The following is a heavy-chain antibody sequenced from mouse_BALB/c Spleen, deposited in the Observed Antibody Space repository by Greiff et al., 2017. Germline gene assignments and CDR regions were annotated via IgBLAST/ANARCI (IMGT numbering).Heavy chain of an antibody. CDR3: TREGGYYGSTLYAMDY. J-gene: IGHJ4*01. V-gene: IGHV1-5*01. CDR2: IYPGNSDT. D-gene: IGHD1-1*01. Sequence: EVKLQQSGTVLARPGASVKMSCKASGYSFTSYWMHWVKQRPGQGLEWIGAIYPGNSDTSYNQKFKGKAKLTAVTSASTAYMELSSLTNEDSAVYYCTREGGYYGSTLYAMDYWGQGTSVTVSS. CDR1: GYSFTSYW.